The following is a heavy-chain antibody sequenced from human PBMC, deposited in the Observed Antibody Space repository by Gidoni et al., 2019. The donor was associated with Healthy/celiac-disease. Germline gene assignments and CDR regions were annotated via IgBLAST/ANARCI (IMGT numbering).Heavy chain of an antibody. CDR2: INHSGST. J-gene: IGHJ6*02. Sequence: QVQLQQWGAGLLKPSETLSPTCAVYGGSVGGYYWSWIRQPPGKGLEWIGEINHSGSTNYTPSLKSRVTISVDTSKNQFSLKLSSVTAADTAVYSCARNRLYYYYYGMDVWGQGTTVTVSS. CDR1: GGSVGGYY. CDR3: ARNRLYYYYYGMDV. V-gene: IGHV4-34*01.